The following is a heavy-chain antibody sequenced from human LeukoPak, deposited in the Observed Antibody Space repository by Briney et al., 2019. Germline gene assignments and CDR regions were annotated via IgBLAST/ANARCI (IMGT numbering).Heavy chain of an antibody. V-gene: IGHV4-59*12. Sequence: PSETLSLTCTVSGGSISSYYWSWIRQPPGKGLEWIGYIYYSGSTYYNPSLKSRVTTSIDTSKNQFSLKLSSVTAADTAVYYCARATEPGSSTWDWFDPWGQGTLVTVSS. CDR3: ARATEPGSSTWDWFDP. D-gene: IGHD2-2*01. J-gene: IGHJ5*02. CDR1: GGSISSYY. CDR2: IYYSGST.